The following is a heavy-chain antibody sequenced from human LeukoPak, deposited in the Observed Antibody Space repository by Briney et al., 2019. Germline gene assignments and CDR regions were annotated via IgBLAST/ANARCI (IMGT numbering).Heavy chain of an antibody. CDR3: ARALEYCSGGSCLYN. CDR2: IIPIFGTA. Sequence: SVKVSCRASGGTFSSYATSWVRQAPGQGLEWMGGIIPIFGTANYAQKFQGRVTITADESTSTAYMELSSLRSEDTAVYYCARALEYCSGGSCLYNWGQGTLVTVSS. V-gene: IGHV1-69*13. CDR1: GGTFSSYA. D-gene: IGHD2-15*01. J-gene: IGHJ4*02.